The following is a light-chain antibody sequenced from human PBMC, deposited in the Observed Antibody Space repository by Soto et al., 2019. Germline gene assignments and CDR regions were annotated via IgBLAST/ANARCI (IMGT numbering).Light chain of an antibody. Sequence: QSVLTQPPSASGTPGQRITISCSGSTSNIGENTVNWYQQLPGAAPKLLIYSDSQRPSGVPDRFSGSKSGNTASLTISGLQAEDEAHYYCSSYSSDNRNYVFGTGTKVTVL. J-gene: IGLJ1*01. V-gene: IGLV1-44*01. CDR3: SSYSSDNRNYV. CDR1: TSNIGENT. CDR2: SDS.